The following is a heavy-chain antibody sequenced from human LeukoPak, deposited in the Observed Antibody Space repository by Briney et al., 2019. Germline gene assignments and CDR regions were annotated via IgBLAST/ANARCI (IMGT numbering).Heavy chain of an antibody. V-gene: IGHV4-61*02. J-gene: IGHJ6*03. Sequence: SQTLSLTCTVSGGSISSGSYYWSWIRQPAGKGLEWIGRIYTSGSTNYNPSLKSRVTISVDTSKNQFSLKLSSVTAADTAVYYCARGIYCSSTSCYGGHYYYVYVWGKGTTVTISS. CDR3: ARGIYCSSTSCYGGHYYYVYV. CDR2: IYTSGST. D-gene: IGHD2-2*01. CDR1: GGSISSGSYY.